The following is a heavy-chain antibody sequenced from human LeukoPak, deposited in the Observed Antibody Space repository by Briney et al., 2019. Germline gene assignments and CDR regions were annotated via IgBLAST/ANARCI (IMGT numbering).Heavy chain of an antibody. CDR2: IYYSGST. J-gene: IGHJ6*02. V-gene: IGHV4-31*03. D-gene: IGHD4-17*01. CDR1: GGSISSGGYY. CDR3: TRTTVTTGSYYYYYGMDV. Sequence: PSETLSLTCTVSGGSISSGGYYWSWIRQHPGKGLEWIGYIYYSGSTYYNLSLKSRVTISVDTSKNQFSLKLSSVTAADTAVYYCTRTTVTTGSYYYYYGMDVWGQGTTVTVSS.